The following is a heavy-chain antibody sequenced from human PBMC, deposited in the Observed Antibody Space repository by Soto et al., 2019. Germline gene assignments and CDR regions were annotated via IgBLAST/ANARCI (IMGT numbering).Heavy chain of an antibody. CDR1: GFTFSNYW. CDR3: ATDNILNWNYKGATVYGMDV. D-gene: IGHD1-7*01. CDR2: LNSDGRST. J-gene: IGHJ6*02. V-gene: IGHV3-74*01. Sequence: GSLLLSCEASGFTFSNYWMYWVRQAPGRGLVWVSLLNSDGRSTSYADSVKGRFTISRDNAKNTLYLQMNSLRAEDTAVYFCATDNILNWNYKGATVYGMDVWGQGTKVTVYS.